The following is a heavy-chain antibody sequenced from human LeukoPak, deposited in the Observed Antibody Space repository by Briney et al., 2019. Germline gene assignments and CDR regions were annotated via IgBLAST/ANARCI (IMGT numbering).Heavy chain of an antibody. Sequence: GRTPRLSCAAFGYTFSNYGMSWVRHDPGKGLECVSATGGSGAKTYSADSAKGPFTISRDNSKTPLSLQMTSLRAEDTAVYYCAKATDGSTTYWRQGTLVTVSS. V-gene: IGHV3-23*01. CDR1: GYTFSNYG. CDR2: TGGSGAKT. D-gene: IGHD5-24*01. J-gene: IGHJ4*02. CDR3: AKATDGSTTY.